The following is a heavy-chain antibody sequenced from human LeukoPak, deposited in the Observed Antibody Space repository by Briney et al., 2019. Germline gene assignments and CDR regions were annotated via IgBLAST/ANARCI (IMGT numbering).Heavy chain of an antibody. Sequence: SETLSLTCTVSGDSITMYYWTWIRQPPGKGLEWIGYVDHTGSTKFNPSLNGRVSISRDTSNNFFSLRLRSVTAADTAVYFCARGRVSSSTWYSTYYYFFYMDFWGKGTTVTVSS. V-gene: IGHV4-59*01. D-gene: IGHD4-11*01. CDR2: VDHTGST. CDR3: ARGRVSSSTWYSTYYYFFYMDF. J-gene: IGHJ6*03. CDR1: GDSITMYY.